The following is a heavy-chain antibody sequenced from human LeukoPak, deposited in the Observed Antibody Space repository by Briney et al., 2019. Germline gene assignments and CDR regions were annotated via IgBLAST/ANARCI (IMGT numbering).Heavy chain of an antibody. V-gene: IGHV5-51*01. Sequence: GESLKISCKASGYNFATHWIGWVRQMPGKGLEWMAIIYPGDSDLRYSPSFQGQVTISADKSISTAHLQWNSLKPSDTAIYYCARRTSVFGYDIWGQGTKVTVSS. J-gene: IGHJ3*02. D-gene: IGHD4-17*01. CDR1: GYNFATHW. CDR2: IYPGDSDL. CDR3: ARRTSVFGYDI.